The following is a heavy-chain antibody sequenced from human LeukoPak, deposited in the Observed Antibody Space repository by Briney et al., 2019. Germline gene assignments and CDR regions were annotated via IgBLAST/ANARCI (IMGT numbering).Heavy chain of an antibody. CDR3: ARDFEYSSGWYENYFDY. Sequence: GGSLRLSCAASGFTFSSYAMHWVRQAPGKGLEWVAVISYDGSNKYYADSVKGRFTISRDNSKSTLYLQMNSLRAEDTAVYYCARDFEYSSGWYENYFDYWGQGTLVTVSS. D-gene: IGHD6-19*01. CDR1: GFTFSSYA. V-gene: IGHV3-30-3*01. J-gene: IGHJ4*02. CDR2: ISYDGSNK.